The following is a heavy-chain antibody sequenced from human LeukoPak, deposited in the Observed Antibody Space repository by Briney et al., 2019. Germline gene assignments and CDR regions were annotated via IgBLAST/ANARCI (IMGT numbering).Heavy chain of an antibody. CDR1: GYTFTSYG. V-gene: IGHV1-18*01. CDR3: AGTNYVWGSYRYKSFDY. D-gene: IGHD3-16*02. J-gene: IGHJ4*02. Sequence: ASVKVSCRASGYTFTSYGISWVRQAPGQGLEWMGWITTYNGNTNSVQKFQGRVTITADESTSTAYMELSSLRSEDTAVYYCAGTNYVWGSYRYKSFDYWGQGTLVTVSS. CDR2: ITTYNGNT.